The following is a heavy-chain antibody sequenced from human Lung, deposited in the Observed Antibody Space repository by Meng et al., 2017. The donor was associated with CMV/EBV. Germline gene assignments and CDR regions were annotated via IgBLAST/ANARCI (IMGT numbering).Heavy chain of an antibody. Sequence: SXTXSLXCAVSGGSISSSNWWSWVRQPPGKGLEWIGEIYHSGSTNYNPSLKSRVTISVDKSKNQLSLKLSSVTAADTAVYYCARDGAAGPANYYYYYGMEVWXQGTXVTVAS. V-gene: IGHV4-4*02. CDR3: ARDGAAGPANYYYYYGMEV. D-gene: IGHD6-13*01. J-gene: IGHJ6*02. CDR2: IYHSGST. CDR1: GGSISSSNW.